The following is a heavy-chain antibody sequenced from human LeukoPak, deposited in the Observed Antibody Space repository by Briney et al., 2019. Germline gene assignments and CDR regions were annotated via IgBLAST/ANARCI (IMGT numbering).Heavy chain of an antibody. CDR1: GGSISSYY. D-gene: IGHD3-22*01. CDR2: IYYSGST. CDR3: ARDKGGYYYDSNAFDI. Sequence: SETLSLTCTVSGGSISSYYWSWIRQPPGKGLEWIGYIYYSGSTNYNPSLKSRVTTSVDTSKNQFSLKLSSVTAADTAVYYCARDKGGYYYDSNAFDIWGQGTMVTVSS. J-gene: IGHJ3*02. V-gene: IGHV4-59*01.